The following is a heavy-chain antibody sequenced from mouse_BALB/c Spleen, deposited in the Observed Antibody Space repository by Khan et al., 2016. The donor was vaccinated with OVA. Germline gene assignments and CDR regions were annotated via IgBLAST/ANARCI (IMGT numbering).Heavy chain of an antibody. D-gene: IGHD2-4*01. J-gene: IGHJ3*01. CDR1: GFSLSNYG. V-gene: IGHV2-9*02. Sequence: VQGVESGPGLVAPSQSLSITCTVSGFSLSNYGVHWVRQPPGKGLEWLGVIWTGGITNYNSALMSRLSISKDNSKSQVFLKMNRLQTDDTAIYYCARSYDYDVGGFAYWGQGTLVTVSA. CDR3: ARSYDYDVGGFAY. CDR2: IWTGGIT.